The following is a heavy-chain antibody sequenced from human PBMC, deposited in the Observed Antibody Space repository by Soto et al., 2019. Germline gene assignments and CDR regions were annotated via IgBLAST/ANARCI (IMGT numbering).Heavy chain of an antibody. J-gene: IGHJ3*02. CDR3: ARGGGVGVAGSAAFDM. V-gene: IGHV1-2*02. D-gene: IGHD3-3*01. CDR1: GYPVTAYY. CDR2: INPATGAA. Sequence: QLHLVQSGAVVKKPGASVTVSCSASGYPVTAYYMHWVRQAPGRGLEWMGWINPATGAAKYTQTFRGGFPIARSTSASTAFMGPGGPTSRDTAVFFCARGGGVGVAGSAAFDMWGQGTLVTVSS.